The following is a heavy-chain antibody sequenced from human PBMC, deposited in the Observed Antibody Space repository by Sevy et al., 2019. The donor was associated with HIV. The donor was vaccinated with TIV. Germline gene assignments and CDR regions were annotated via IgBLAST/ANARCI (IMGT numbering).Heavy chain of an antibody. CDR3: ARGGDYYDNAAYYALDS. J-gene: IGHJ4*02. CDR1: GFTFSNYA. CDR2: IWSDGAYQ. D-gene: IGHD3-22*01. V-gene: IGHV3-33*01. Sequence: GGSLRLSCAATGFTFSNYAMHWVRQAPGKGMEWVAIIWSDGAYQYHGDSVKGRFTISRDNSKNTLYLQMNNVRVEDTAVYYCARGGDYYDNAAYYALDSWGQGTLVTVFS.